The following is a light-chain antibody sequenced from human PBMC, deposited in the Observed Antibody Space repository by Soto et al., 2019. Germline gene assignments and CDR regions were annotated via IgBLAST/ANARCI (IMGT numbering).Light chain of an antibody. CDR2: GAS. J-gene: IGKJ5*01. Sequence: EIVLTQSPGTVSLSPGERATLSCSASQSVSSSYLAWYQQKPGQAPRLLIYGASSRATGIPDRFSGSGSGTDFTLTISRLESEDFAVYYCQQYNNWPPITFGQGTRLEIK. CDR3: QQYNNWPPIT. CDR1: QSVSSSY. V-gene: IGKV3-20*01.